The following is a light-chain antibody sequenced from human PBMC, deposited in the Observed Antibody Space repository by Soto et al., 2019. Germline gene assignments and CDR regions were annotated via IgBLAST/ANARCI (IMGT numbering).Light chain of an antibody. J-gene: IGLJ2*01. CDR2: DVS. Sequence: QSALTQPPSASGSPGQSVTISCTGTSSDVGGYNYVSWYQQHPGKAPKLMISDVSKRPSGVPDRFSGSQSGNTASLTVSGRQAEDEDDYYCSSFAGNNNLVFGGGTKLTVL. CDR1: SSDVGGYNY. V-gene: IGLV2-8*01. CDR3: SSFAGNNNLV.